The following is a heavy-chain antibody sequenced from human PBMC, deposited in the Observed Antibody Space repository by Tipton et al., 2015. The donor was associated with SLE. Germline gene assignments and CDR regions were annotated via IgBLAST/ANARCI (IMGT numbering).Heavy chain of an antibody. CDR3: ARVVYSFSDAFDI. D-gene: IGHD6-13*01. Sequence: TLSLTCIVSGGSISSFYWGWIRQPPGKGLEWIGFIYYTGSTTYNPSLKSRVTIALDTSKKQISLRLSSVTAADTAVYYCARVVYSFSDAFDIWGLGAMVTVSS. CDR2: IYYTGST. V-gene: IGHV4-59*01. CDR1: GGSISSFY. J-gene: IGHJ3*02.